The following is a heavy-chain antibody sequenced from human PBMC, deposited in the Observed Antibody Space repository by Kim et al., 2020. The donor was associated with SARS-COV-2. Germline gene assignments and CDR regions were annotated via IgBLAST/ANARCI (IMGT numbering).Heavy chain of an antibody. V-gene: IGHV1-69*01. CDR3: ARFWEVEVGA. Sequence: TANYAQKFQGRVTITADESTSTAYMELSSLRSEDTAVYYCARFWEVEVGAWGQGTLVTVSS. D-gene: IGHD1-26*01. CDR2: TA. J-gene: IGHJ4*02.